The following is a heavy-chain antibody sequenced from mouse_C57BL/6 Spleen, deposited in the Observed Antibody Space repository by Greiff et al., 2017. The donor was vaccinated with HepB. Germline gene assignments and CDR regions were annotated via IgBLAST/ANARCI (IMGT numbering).Heavy chain of an antibody. CDR1: GFTFNTYA. Sequence: EVQRVESGGGLVQPKGSLKLSCAASGFTFNTYAMHWVRQAPGKGLEWVARIRSKSSNYATYYADSVKDRFTISRDDSQSMLYLQMNNLKTEDTAMYYCVRVDLLWSRGEYFDVWGTGTTVTVSS. V-gene: IGHV10-3*01. D-gene: IGHD2-2*01. CDR2: IRSKSSNYAT. J-gene: IGHJ1*03. CDR3: VRVDLLWSRGEYFDV.